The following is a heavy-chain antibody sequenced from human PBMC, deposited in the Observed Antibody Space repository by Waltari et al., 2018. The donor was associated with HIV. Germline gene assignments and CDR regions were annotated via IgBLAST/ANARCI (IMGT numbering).Heavy chain of an antibody. J-gene: IGHJ5*02. CDR1: GYTSPAYY. D-gene: IGHD3-3*01. V-gene: IGHV1-2*02. Sequence: VQLVQSGAEVKKPGAPVKVSCKASGYTSPAYYITWARQAPGQGLEWMGWINPNSGGTNYAQKFQGRVTMTRDTSISTAYMELSRLRSDDTAVYYCAFGRAITIFGVDRPENWFDPWGQGTLVTVSS. CDR2: INPNSGGT. CDR3: AFGRAITIFGVDRPENWFDP.